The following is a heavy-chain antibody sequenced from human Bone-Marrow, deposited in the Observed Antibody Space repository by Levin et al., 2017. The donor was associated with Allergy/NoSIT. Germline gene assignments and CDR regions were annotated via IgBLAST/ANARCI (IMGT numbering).Heavy chain of an antibody. D-gene: IGHD1-1*01. Sequence: LRLSCIVSGGSIRSSNDYWSWIRQHPGKGLEWIGSVYYTGSAYYNPSLKTRASISVDTSKNQFSLTLTSVTAADTAVYYCAKVPEGQLLKGNWLDPWGQGTLVTVSS. CDR1: GGSIRSSNDY. J-gene: IGHJ5*02. CDR2: VYYTGSA. CDR3: AKVPEGQLLKGNWLDP. V-gene: IGHV4-31*03.